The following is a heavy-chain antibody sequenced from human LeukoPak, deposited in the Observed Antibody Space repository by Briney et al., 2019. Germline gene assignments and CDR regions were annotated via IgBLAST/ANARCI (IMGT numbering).Heavy chain of an antibody. Sequence: SVKVSCKASGGTFSSYAISWVRQAPGQGLEWMEGIIPIFGTANYAQKFQGRVTITADESTSTAYMELSSLRSDDTAVYYCARDRAMIVVPIDAFDIWGQGTMVTVSS. D-gene: IGHD3-22*01. J-gene: IGHJ3*02. CDR2: IIPIFGTA. CDR1: GGTFSSYA. CDR3: ARDRAMIVVPIDAFDI. V-gene: IGHV1-69*13.